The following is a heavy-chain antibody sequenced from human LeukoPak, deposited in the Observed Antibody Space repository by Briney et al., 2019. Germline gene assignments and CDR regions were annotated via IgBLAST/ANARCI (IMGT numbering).Heavy chain of an antibody. CDR3: ARSPGHWYFDL. CDR1: GGSFSGYY. V-gene: IGHV4-34*01. CDR2: INHSGST. Sequence: PSETLSLTCAVYGGSFSGYYWSWICQPPGKGLEWIGEINHSGSTNYNPSLKSRVTISVDTSKNQFSLKLSSVTAADTAVYYCARSPGHWYFDLWGRGTLVTVSS. J-gene: IGHJ2*01.